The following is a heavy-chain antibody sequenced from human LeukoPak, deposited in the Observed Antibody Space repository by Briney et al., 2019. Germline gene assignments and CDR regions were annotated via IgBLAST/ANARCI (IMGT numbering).Heavy chain of an antibody. CDR1: EFTFSDYS. CDR3: ARGGGYCSSTSCYLDAFDI. J-gene: IGHJ3*02. Sequence: GGSLRLSCAASEFTFSDYSMNWVRQAPGKGLEWVSSITSSSNYIYYADSVKGRFTISRDNAKNSLNLQMNSLRAEDTAVYYCARGGGYCSSTSCYLDAFDIWGQGTMVTVSS. D-gene: IGHD2-2*01. V-gene: IGHV3-21*01. CDR2: ITSSSNYI.